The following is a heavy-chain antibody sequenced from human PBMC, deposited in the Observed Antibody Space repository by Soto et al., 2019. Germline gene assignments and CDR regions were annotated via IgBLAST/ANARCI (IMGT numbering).Heavy chain of an antibody. Sequence: GGSLRLSCAASGFSFSSYAMNWVRQAPEKGLEWVSAVSRSGSTDYADSVEGRFTVSRDNSKNTVFLQMNNLRAEDTAVYYCAKGQGSGGNNWGQGTQVTVSS. V-gene: IGHV3-23*01. CDR2: VSRSGST. CDR1: GFSFSSYA. D-gene: IGHD6-19*01. CDR3: AKGQGSGGNN. J-gene: IGHJ4*02.